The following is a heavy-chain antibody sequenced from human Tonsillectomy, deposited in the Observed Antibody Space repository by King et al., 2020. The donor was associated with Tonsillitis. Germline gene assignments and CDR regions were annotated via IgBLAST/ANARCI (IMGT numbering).Heavy chain of an antibody. J-gene: IGHJ4*02. CDR3: AKDIGWELRAHIFDY. CDR2: ISWNSGSI. D-gene: IGHD1-26*01. V-gene: IGHV3-9*01. CDR1: GFTFDDYA. Sequence: VQLVESGGGLVQPGRSLRLSCAASGFTFDDYAMHWVRQAPGEGLEWVSGISWNSGSIGYADSVKGRFTISRDNAKNSLYLQMNSLRAEDTALYYCAKDIGWELRAHIFDYWGQGTLVTVSS.